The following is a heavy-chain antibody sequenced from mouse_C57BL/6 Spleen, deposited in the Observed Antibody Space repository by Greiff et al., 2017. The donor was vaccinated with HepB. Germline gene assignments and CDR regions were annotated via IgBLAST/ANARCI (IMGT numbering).Heavy chain of an antibody. CDR3: ARGDDYGWFAY. J-gene: IGHJ3*01. V-gene: IGHV1-82*01. CDR1: GYAFSSSW. CDR2: IYPGDGDT. Sequence: QVHVQQSGPELVKPGASVKISCKASGYAFSSSWMNWVKQRPGKGLEWIGRIYPGDGDTNYNGKFKGKATLTADKSSSTAYMQLSSLTSEESAVYFCARGDDYGWFAYWGQGTLVTVSA. D-gene: IGHD2-4*01.